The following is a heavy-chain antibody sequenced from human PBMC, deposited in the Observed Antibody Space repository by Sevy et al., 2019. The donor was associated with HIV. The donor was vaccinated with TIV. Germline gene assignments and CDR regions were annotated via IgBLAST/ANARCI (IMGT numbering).Heavy chain of an antibody. CDR1: GFTFNTYW. V-gene: IGHV3-7*01. Sequence: GGSLRLSCAASGFTFNTYWMTWVRQAPGKGLESVANMNPSASEKYYMDSVKGRFTISRENAKNSLYLQMNSLGVEDTAVYYCATDLNWANYWGQGTLVTVSS. D-gene: IGHD7-27*01. CDR2: MNPSASEK. CDR3: ATDLNWANY. J-gene: IGHJ4*02.